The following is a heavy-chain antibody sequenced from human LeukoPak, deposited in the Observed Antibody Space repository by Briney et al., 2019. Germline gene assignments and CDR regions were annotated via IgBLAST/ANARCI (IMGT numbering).Heavy chain of an antibody. J-gene: IGHJ3*02. CDR2: IRSKANSYAT. V-gene: IGHV3-73*01. CDR3: TRLGYDSSGYLDAFDI. CDR1: GFTFSGSA. Sequence: GGSLKLSCAASGFTFSGSAMHWVRQASGKGLEWVGRIRSKANSYATAYAASVKGRFTISRDDSKNTAYLQMNSLKTEDTAVYYCTRLGYDSSGYLDAFDIWGQGTMVTVSS. D-gene: IGHD3-22*01.